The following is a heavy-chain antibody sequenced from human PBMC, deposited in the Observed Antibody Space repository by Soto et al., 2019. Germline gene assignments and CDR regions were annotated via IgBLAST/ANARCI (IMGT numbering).Heavy chain of an antibody. CDR3: ARDRNWVDP. CDR1: GYTFTSYD. CDR2: MSTSNGNT. Sequence: QVQLVKSGAEVKKPGASVKVSCKASGYTFTSYDISWVRQAPGQGLEWMGWMSTSNGNTNYAQKLQGRVTMTTDTSTSTANMELRSLRPDDTAVYFCARDRNWVDPWGQGTLVTVS. V-gene: IGHV1-18*01. J-gene: IGHJ5*02.